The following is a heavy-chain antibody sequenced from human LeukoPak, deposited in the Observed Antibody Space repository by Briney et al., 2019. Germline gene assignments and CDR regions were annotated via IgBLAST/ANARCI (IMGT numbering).Heavy chain of an antibody. CDR1: GFTFSSYS. Sequence: GGSLRLSCAASGFTFSSYSMNWVRQAPGKGLEWVSSISSSSSYIYYADSVKGRFTISRDNAKNSLYLQMNSLRAEDTAVYYCARHVSSSWYDYYYMDVWGKGTTVTISS. CDR2: ISSSSSYI. J-gene: IGHJ6*03. D-gene: IGHD6-13*01. V-gene: IGHV3-21*01. CDR3: ARHVSSSWYDYYYMDV.